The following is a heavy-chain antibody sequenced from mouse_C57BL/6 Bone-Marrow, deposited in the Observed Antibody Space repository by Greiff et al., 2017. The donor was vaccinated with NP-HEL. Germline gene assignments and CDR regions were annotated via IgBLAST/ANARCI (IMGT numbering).Heavy chain of an antibody. Sequence: DVKLVESGGGLVQPGGSMKLSCVASGFTFSNYWMNWVRQSPEKGLEWVAQIRLKSDNYATHYAESVKGRFTISRDDSKSSVYLQMNNLRAEDTGIYYCTGGPCPIYYDYDDYAMDYWGQGTSVTVSS. CDR2: IRLKSDNYAT. V-gene: IGHV6-3*01. J-gene: IGHJ4*01. CDR1: GFTFSNYW. D-gene: IGHD2-4*01. CDR3: TGGPCPIYYDYDDYAMDY.